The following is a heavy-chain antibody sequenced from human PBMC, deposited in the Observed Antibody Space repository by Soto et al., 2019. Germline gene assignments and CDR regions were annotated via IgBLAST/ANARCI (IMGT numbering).Heavy chain of an antibody. D-gene: IGHD2-15*01. CDR1: GYTFTSYG. Sequence: GASVKVSCKAPGYTFTSYGISWVRQAPGQGLEWMGWISAYNGNTNYAQKLQGRVTMTTDTSTSTAYMELRSLRSDDTAVYYCAREAVVVAATSVYYCYGMDVWGQGTTVIVSS. CDR2: ISAYNGNT. CDR3: AREAVVVAATSVYYCYGMDV. J-gene: IGHJ6*02. V-gene: IGHV1-18*01.